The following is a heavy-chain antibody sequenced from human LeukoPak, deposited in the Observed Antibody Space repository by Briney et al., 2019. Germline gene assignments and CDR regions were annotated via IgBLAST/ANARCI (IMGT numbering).Heavy chain of an antibody. J-gene: IGHJ3*02. CDR2: INPSGGST. CDR1: GYTFTSYY. V-gene: IGHV1-46*01. Sequence: ASVKVSCKASGYTFTSYYMHWVRQAPGQGLEWMGIINPSGGSTSYAQKFQGRVTMTRDTSTSTVYMELRRLRYEDTAVYYCARDTPYCSGGSCSDAFDIWGQGTMVTVSS. CDR3: ARDTPYCSGGSCSDAFDI. D-gene: IGHD2-15*01.